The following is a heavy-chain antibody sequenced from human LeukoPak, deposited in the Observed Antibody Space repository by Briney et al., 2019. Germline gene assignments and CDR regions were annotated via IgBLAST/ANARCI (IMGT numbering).Heavy chain of an antibody. V-gene: IGHV3-20*04. D-gene: IGHD2-8*01. CDR2: INWNGGSK. J-gene: IGHJ4*02. CDR1: GFTFEDYV. Sequence: GGSLRLSCAASGFTFEDYVMNWVRQAPGKGLEWVSGINWNGGSKRYADSAKGRFTISRDNAENSLYLQMNSLRAEDTALYFCARDLGVYALDHWGQGTLVTVSS. CDR3: ARDLGVYALDH.